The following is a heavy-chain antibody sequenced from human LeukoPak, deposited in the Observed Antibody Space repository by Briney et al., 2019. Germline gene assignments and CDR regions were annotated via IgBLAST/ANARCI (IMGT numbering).Heavy chain of an antibody. CDR3: AREGRMVATVDY. CDR2: ISSSGSTI. V-gene: IGHV3-48*03. J-gene: IGHJ4*02. CDR1: GFTFSSYE. Sequence: GGSLRLSCAASGFTFSSYEMNWVRQAPGKGLEGVSYISSSGSTIYYADSVKGRFTISRDNAKNSLYLQMNSLRAEDTAVYYCAREGRMVATVDYWGQGTLVTVSS. D-gene: IGHD5-12*01.